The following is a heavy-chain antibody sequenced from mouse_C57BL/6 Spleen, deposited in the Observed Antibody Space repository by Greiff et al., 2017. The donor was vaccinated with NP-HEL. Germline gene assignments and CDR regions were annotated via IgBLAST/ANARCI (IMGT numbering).Heavy chain of an antibody. D-gene: IGHD6-1*01. CDR3: ARGAPTWFFDY. CDR1: GYTFTSYW. V-gene: IGHV1-61*01. Sequence: QVQLKQPGAELVRPGSSVKLSCKASGYTFTSYWMDWVKQRPGQGLEWIGNIYPSDSETHYNQKFKDKATLTVDKSSSTAYMQLSSLTSEDSAVYYCARGAPTWFFDYWGQGTTLTVSS. CDR2: IYPSDSET. J-gene: IGHJ2*01.